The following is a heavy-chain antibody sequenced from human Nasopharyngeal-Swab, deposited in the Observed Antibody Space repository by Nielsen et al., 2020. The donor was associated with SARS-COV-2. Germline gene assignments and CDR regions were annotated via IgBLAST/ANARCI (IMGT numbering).Heavy chain of an antibody. D-gene: IGHD3-22*01. Sequence: SVKISCKASGGTFSSYAISWVRQAPGQGLEWMGGIIPIFGTANYAQKFQGRVTITADESTSTAYMELSSLRSEDTAVYYCARADYYDSSGYYEYYYYMAVWGPGPTVPVSS. CDR3: ARADYYDSSGYYEYYYYMAV. CDR1: GGTFSSYA. CDR2: IIPIFGTA. V-gene: IGHV1-69*13. J-gene: IGHJ6*03.